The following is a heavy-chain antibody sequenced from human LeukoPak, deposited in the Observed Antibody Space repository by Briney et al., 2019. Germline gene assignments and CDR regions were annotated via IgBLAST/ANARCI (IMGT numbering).Heavy chain of an antibody. D-gene: IGHD3-22*01. CDR2: IYYSGST. CDR1: GGSISSYY. J-gene: IGHJ4*02. CDR3: ARAEETYYYDSSGYYVFDY. V-gene: IGHV4-59*01. Sequence: SETLSLTCTVSGGSISSYYWSWLRQPPGKGLEWIGYIYYSGSTNYNPSLRSRVTISVDTSKNQFSLRLSSVTAADTAVYYCARAEETYYYDSSGYYVFDYWGQGTLVTVSS.